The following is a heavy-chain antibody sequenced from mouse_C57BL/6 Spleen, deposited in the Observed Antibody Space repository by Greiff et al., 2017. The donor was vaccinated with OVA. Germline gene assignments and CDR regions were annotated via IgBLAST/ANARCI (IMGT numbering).Heavy chain of an antibody. Sequence: QVQLQQSGAELVKPGASVKISCKASGYAFTSYWMNCVKQRPGKGLVWIGQIYPGDGDTNYNGKFKGKATLTADKSSSTAYMQLSTLTAEDSAVYFCAKEGTTGFDYWGQGTTLTVSS. CDR3: AKEGTTGFDY. CDR1: GYAFTSYW. CDR2: IYPGDGDT. J-gene: IGHJ2*01. V-gene: IGHV1-80*01. D-gene: IGHD1-1*01.